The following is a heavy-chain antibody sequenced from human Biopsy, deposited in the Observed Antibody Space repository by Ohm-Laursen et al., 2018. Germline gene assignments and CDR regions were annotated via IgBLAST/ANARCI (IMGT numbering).Heavy chain of an antibody. V-gene: IGHV1-46*01. CDR3: ARNTGWYGDLYYFDY. CDR2: INPSGSTT. J-gene: IGHJ4*02. Sequence: GASVKVSCKTSGYNFTGYYMHWVRQAPGQGLEWMGMINPSGSTTSYPQIFQGRVTMTRDTSKSTVYMELNSLRSADTAVYFCARNTGWYGDLYYFDYWGQGTLVTVSS. D-gene: IGHD6-19*01. CDR1: GYNFTGYY.